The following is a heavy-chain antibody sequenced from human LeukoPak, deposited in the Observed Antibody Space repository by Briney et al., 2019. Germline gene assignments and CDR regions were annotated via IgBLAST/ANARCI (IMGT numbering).Heavy chain of an antibody. CDR3: ARERITMVRGVIGYFDY. J-gene: IGHJ4*02. V-gene: IGHV3-21*01. D-gene: IGHD3-10*01. CDR2: ISSSSSYI. Sequence: GGSLRLSCAASGFTFSSYSMNWVRQAPGKGLEWVSSISSSSSYIYHADSVKGRFTISRDNAKNSLYLQMNSLRAEDTAVYYCARERITMVRGVIGYFDYWGQGTLVTVSS. CDR1: GFTFSSYS.